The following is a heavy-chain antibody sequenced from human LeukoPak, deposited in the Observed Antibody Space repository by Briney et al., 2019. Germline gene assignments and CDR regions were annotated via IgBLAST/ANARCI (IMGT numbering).Heavy chain of an antibody. V-gene: IGHV3-30-3*01. CDR1: GFTFNTYA. J-gene: IGHJ3*01. D-gene: IGHD3-9*01. CDR3: ARAQISIISSGQYLDV. CDR2: ISNDGTNE. Sequence: PGGSLRLSCAGSGFTFNTYAMSWVRQAPGKGLEWVAVISNDGTNEYDADFVKGRFSMSRDNSKNTVFLDMNNLRTEDTAVYYCARAQISIISSGQYLDVWGQGTLVTVSS.